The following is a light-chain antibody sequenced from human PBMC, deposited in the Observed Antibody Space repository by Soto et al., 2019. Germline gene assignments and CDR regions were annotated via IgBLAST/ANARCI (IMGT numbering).Light chain of an antibody. CDR3: GAWDGRVNGPV. V-gene: IGLV1-44*01. Sequence: QSVLTQPPSASGTPGQRGTVSCAGINSIIGSNTVNWYQQLPGTAPKLLISGNNQRTSGVPDRFCGSKSGTSAALAISGLQYEGGAVYYCGAWDGRVNGPVVGGGTHLTVL. CDR1: NSIIGSNT. CDR2: GNN. J-gene: IGLJ3*02.